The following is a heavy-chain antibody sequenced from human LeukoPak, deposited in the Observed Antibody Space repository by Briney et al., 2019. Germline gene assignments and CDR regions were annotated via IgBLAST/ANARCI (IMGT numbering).Heavy chain of an antibody. J-gene: IGHJ4*02. CDR2: INWNGGST. V-gene: IGHV3-20*04. Sequence: GGSLRLSCAASGFTFDDYGMSWVRQAPGKGLEWVSGINWNGGSTGYADSVKGRFTISRDNAKNTLYLQMNSLRAEDTAVYYCARGGYGDYEEFDYWGQGTLVTVSS. CDR1: GFTFDDYG. D-gene: IGHD4-17*01. CDR3: ARGGYGDYEEFDY.